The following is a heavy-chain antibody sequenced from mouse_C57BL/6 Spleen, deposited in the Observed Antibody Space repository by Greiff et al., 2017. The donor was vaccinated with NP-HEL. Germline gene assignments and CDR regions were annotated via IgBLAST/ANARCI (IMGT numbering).Heavy chain of an antibody. J-gene: IGHJ4*01. CDR2: ISNGGGST. V-gene: IGHV5-12*01. CDR3: ARQMGDYAMDY. CDR1: GFTFSDYY. Sequence: EVKLMESGGGLVQPGGSLKLSCAASGFTFSDYYMYWVRQTPEKRLEWVAYISNGGGSTYYPDTVKGRFTISRDNAKNTLYLQMSRLKSEDTAMYYCARQMGDYAMDYWGQGTSVTVSS.